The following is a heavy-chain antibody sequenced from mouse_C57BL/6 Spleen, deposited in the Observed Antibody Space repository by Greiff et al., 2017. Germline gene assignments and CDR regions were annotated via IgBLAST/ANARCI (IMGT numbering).Heavy chain of an antibody. J-gene: IGHJ3*01. Sequence: VQRVESGAELARPGASVKLSCKASGYTFTSSGISWVKQRTGQGLEWIGEIYPRSGNTYYNEKFKGKATLTADKSSSTAYMELRSLTSEDSAVYFCASLTAPWFAYWGQGTLVTVSA. D-gene: IGHD4-1*01. V-gene: IGHV1-81*01. CDR2: IYPRSGNT. CDR1: GYTFTSSG. CDR3: ASLTAPWFAY.